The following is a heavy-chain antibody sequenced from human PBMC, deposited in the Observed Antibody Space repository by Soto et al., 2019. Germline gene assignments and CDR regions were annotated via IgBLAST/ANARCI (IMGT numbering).Heavy chain of an antibody. CDR2: IYPGDSDT. J-gene: IGHJ5*02. CDR1: GYKVSTWHNFTSYW. D-gene: IGHD2-15*01. CDR3: ARLSCSGGSCWFDP. Sequence: GESLKISCMGSGYKVSTWHNFTSYWIAWVRQMPGEGLEWMGIIYPGDSDTRYSPSFQGQVTISADKSISTAYLQWSSLKASDTAMYYCARLSCSGGSCWFDPWGQGTLVTVSS. V-gene: IGHV5-51*01.